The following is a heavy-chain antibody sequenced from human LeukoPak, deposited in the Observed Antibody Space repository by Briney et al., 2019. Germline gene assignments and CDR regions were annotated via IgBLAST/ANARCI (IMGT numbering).Heavy chain of an antibody. J-gene: IGHJ4*02. CDR2: ISWNSGYI. Sequence: GGSLRPSCAASGFTFNDYAMHWVRQPPGKGLEWLSIISWNSGYIGYADSVKGRFTVSRDNTEDSVYLQMNSLRPEDTAFYFCAKVRGTYSSGFFFGSWGQGTLVTVSS. D-gene: IGHD6-19*01. CDR3: AKVRGTYSSGFFFGS. V-gene: IGHV3-9*01. CDR1: GFTFNDYA.